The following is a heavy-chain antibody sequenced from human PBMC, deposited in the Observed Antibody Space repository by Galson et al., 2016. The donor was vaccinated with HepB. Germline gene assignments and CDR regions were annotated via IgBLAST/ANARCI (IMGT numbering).Heavy chain of an antibody. Sequence: SETLSLTCAVSGGSISDNSWWTWVRQSPGKELEWIGEIYQTGTAHYNPSFTRRATISVDTSKNQISSRLVSVTAADTAVYYGTRGTLGTTASMAFDYWGQGTLVSVSS. CDR3: TRGTLGTTASMAFDY. J-gene: IGHJ4*02. CDR1: GGSISDNSW. D-gene: IGHD1-26*01. V-gene: IGHV4-4*02. CDR2: IYQTGTA.